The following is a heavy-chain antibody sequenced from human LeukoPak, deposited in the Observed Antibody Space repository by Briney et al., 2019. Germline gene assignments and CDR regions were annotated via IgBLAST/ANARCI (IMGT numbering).Heavy chain of an antibody. J-gene: IGHJ4*02. D-gene: IGHD1-14*01. CDR2: IDPEFGDT. Sequence: ASVKVSCKTSGYNFADYFLHWVQQAPGKGLEWIGRIDPEFGDTKYATRFQGRVTIIADPSTDTAYLDLSGLRSEDTALYYCATGHRIIWDYWGQGTLVTVSS. CDR1: GYNFADYF. V-gene: IGHV1-69-2*01. CDR3: ATGHRIIWDY.